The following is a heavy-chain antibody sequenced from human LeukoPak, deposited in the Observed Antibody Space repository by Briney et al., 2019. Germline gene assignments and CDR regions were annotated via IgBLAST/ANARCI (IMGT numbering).Heavy chain of an antibody. CDR1: GFSFSS. Sequence: GGSLRLSCAASGFSFSSMNWVRQAPGKGLEWLSYITFSSSETVFYADSVKGRFTISRDDDKSSLFLQMNSLRVEDTAVYYCARDSGSYWGMGAFDIWGQGTMVTVSS. CDR2: ITFSSSETV. D-gene: IGHD1-26*01. CDR3: ARDSGSYWGMGAFDI. J-gene: IGHJ3*02. V-gene: IGHV3-48*01.